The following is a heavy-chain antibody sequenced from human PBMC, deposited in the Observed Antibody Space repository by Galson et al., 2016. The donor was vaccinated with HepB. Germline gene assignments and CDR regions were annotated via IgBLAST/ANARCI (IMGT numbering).Heavy chain of an antibody. J-gene: IGHJ4*02. D-gene: IGHD6-13*01. CDR3: ARTIATMRSADS. CDR2: INPDSGDT. Sequence: SVKVSCKASGYTFTNYYIHWVRQAPGQGLEWIGRINPDSGDTNYPQKFQGRVTMTIDMSINTAYMDLNSLRSEDTAVYYCARTIATMRSADSWGQGTLVTVSS. V-gene: IGHV1-2*06. CDR1: GYTFTNYY.